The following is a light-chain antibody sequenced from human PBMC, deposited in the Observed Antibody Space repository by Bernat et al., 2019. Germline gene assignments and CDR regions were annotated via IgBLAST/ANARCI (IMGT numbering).Light chain of an antibody. CDR1: SSDVGSNS. J-gene: IGLJ3*02. CDR3: ASWDDSLNGWV. V-gene: IGLV1-44*01. CDR2: ATN. Sequence: QSVLTQPPSASGTPGQRVTISCSGSSSDVGSNSVTWYQQFPGTAPKVLMYATNQRPSGVPDRFSGSKSGTSASLATSGLQSDDESNYYCASWDDSLNGWVFGGGTRLTVL.